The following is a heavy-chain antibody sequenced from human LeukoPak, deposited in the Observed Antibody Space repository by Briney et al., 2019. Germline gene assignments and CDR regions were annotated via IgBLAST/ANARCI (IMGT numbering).Heavy chain of an antibody. D-gene: IGHD1-26*01. Sequence: ASVKVSCKTSGYTFSDYHVHWVRQAPGQGLEWMGWIEPHSGGTDFAEKFHGRLTMTRDTYITTVYMEMTRLTSDDTAVYYCARDPPGDSGLDCWGQGTLVTVSS. CDR3: ARDPPGDSGLDC. CDR1: GYTFSDYH. V-gene: IGHV1-2*02. J-gene: IGHJ4*02. CDR2: IEPHSGGT.